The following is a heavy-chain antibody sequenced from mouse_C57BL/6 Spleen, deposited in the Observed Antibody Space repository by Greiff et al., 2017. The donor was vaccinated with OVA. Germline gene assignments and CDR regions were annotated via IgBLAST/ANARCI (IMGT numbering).Heavy chain of an antibody. J-gene: IGHJ2*01. Sequence: VQLKESGPGLVKPSQSLSLTCSVTGYSITSGYYWNWIRQFPGNKLAWMGYISYDGSNNYNPSLKNRISITRDTSKNQFFLKLNSVTTEDTATYYCARDVNFDYWGQGTTLTVSS. V-gene: IGHV3-6*01. CDR2: ISYDGSN. CDR3: ARDVNFDY. CDR1: GYSITSGYY.